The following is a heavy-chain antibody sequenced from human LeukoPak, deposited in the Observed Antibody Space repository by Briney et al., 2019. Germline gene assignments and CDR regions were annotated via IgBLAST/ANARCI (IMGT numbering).Heavy chain of an antibody. Sequence: SETLSLTCAVYGGSFSGDYWSWIRQPPGKGLEWIGEINHSGSTNYNPSLKSRVTISVDTSKNQFSLKLSSVTAADTAVYYCARVSPLGGWFDPWGQGTLVTVSS. J-gene: IGHJ5*02. D-gene: IGHD3-16*01. CDR1: GGSFSGDY. V-gene: IGHV4-34*01. CDR3: ARVSPLGGWFDP. CDR2: INHSGST.